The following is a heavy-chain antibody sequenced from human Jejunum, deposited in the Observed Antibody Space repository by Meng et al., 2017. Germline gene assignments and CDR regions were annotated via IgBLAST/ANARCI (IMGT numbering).Heavy chain of an antibody. CDR3: ARDPRTNWASRFFDN. J-gene: IGHJ4*02. D-gene: IGHD1/OR15-1a*01. CDR2: ISRSGRA. Sequence: QGAGPGLAVPSGTLSLTCSVSGGSVSTTDWWSWVRQPPGKGLEWIGEISRSGRANYNPSLKGRVTISLDRSMNLFSLKLDSVTAADAAVYYCARDPRTNWASRFFDNWGREPWSPSPQ. V-gene: IGHV4-4*02. CDR1: GGSVSTTDW.